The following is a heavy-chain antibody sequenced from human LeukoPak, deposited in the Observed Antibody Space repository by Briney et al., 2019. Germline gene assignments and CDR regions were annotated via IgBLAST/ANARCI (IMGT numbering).Heavy chain of an antibody. Sequence: PSETLSLTCAVYGGSFSSYYWSWIRQPPGKGLEWIGYIYYSGSTNYNPSLKSRVTISVDTSKNQFSLKLSSVTAADTAVYYCARDRGYSSGGAFDIWGQGTMVTVSS. D-gene: IGHD6-25*01. CDR1: GGSFSSYY. CDR2: IYYSGST. CDR3: ARDRGYSSGGAFDI. J-gene: IGHJ3*02. V-gene: IGHV4-59*01.